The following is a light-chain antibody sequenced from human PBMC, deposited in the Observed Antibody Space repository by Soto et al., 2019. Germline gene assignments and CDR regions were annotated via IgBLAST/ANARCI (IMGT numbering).Light chain of an antibody. J-gene: IGKJ5*01. CDR3: QQRNIWPPVT. Sequence: DIVLTQSPADLYLSPGERATRSCRASPSVTNYLAWYQQKPGQPPRLLIYGAFNRAAGIPARFSGSGSGTDFTLTISSLEPEDSAVYYCQQRNIWPPVTFGQGTRLEIK. CDR1: PSVTNY. CDR2: GAF. V-gene: IGKV3-11*01.